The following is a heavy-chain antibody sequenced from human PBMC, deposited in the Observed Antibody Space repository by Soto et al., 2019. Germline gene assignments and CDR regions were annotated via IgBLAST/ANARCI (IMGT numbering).Heavy chain of an antibody. J-gene: IGHJ3*02. Sequence: QITLKESGPTLVKPTQTLTLTCTFSGFSLNTRGEGVGWIRQPPGKAPEWLALIFRDDDKRYRPSLKTRLTIIGDTSKNHVVLIMTNMDPMDTATYYCANLYYGIYVFDMWGQGTMVTVSA. CDR2: IFRDDDK. V-gene: IGHV2-5*02. D-gene: IGHD3-10*01. CDR3: ANLYYGIYVFDM. CDR1: GFSLNTRGEG.